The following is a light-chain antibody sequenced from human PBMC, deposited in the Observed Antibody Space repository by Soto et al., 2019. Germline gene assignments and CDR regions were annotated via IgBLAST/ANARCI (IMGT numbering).Light chain of an antibody. CDR2: EVS. CDR1: SSDVGGYNY. J-gene: IGLJ3*02. V-gene: IGLV2-14*01. CDR3: SSYTSSSTGV. Sequence: QSALTQPASVSGSPGQSIIISCTGTSSDVGGYNYVSWYQQHPGKAPKLMIYEVSNRPSGVFDRFSGSKSGNTASLTISGLQAEDEADYYCSSYTSSSTGVFGGGTKLTVL.